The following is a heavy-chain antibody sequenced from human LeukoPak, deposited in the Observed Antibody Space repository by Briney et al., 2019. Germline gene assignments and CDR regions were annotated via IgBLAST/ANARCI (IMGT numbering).Heavy chain of an antibody. V-gene: IGHV3-23*01. J-gene: IGHJ4*02. D-gene: IGHD3-22*01. CDR3: AKVWNYYDSSGYYYPHYFDY. CDR1: GFTFSSYA. Sequence: RPGGSLRLSCAASGFTFSSYAMSWVRQAPGKGLEWVSAIRGSGGSTYYADSVKGRFTISRDNSKNTLYLQMNSLRAEDAAVYYCAKVWNYYDSSGYYYPHYFDYWGQGTLVTVSS. CDR2: IRGSGGST.